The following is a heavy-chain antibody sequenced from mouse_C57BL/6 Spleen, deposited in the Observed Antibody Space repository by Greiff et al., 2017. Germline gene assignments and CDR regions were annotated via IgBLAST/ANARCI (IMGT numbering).Heavy chain of an antibody. CDR1: GYTFTSYW. CDR2: IDPNSGGT. V-gene: IGHV1-62-3*01. J-gene: IGHJ3*01. Sequence: QVQLKQPGPELVKPGASVKFSCKASGYTFTSYWMNWVKQRPGRGLEWIGRIDPNSGGTKYNEKSKSKATLTADKPSSTAYMQLSSLTSEDSAVXYCARREGFHGWIADWGQGTMVTVSA. CDR3: ARREGFHGWIAD.